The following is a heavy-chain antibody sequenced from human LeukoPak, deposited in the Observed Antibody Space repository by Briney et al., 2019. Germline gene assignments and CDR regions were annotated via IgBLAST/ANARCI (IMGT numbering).Heavy chain of an antibody. CDR2: ITARGTAM. V-gene: IGHV3-48*02. CDR3: ASSGSYRFDY. J-gene: IGHJ4*02. CDR1: GFTFSSYS. Sequence: GGSLRLSCAASGFTFSSYSMNWVRQAPGKGLEWVSHITARGTAMFYADSVKGRFTISRDNAKNSLYLQMNSLRDEDTAVYYCASSGSYRFDYWGQGTLVTVSS. D-gene: IGHD1-26*01.